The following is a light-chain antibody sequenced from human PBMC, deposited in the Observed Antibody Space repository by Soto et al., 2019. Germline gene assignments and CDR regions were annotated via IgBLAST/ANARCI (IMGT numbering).Light chain of an antibody. CDR3: QSYGRTAFT. CDR1: PTISNTY. J-gene: IGKJ3*01. Sequence: EIVLTQSPGPLSSSPGEGATLSCRASPTISNTYLAWYQQQPGQAPRLLIYGASRRAAGIPDRFSGSGSGTDFTLTISGLEPEDFAVYYCQSYGRTAFTFGRGTKVDIK. CDR2: GAS. V-gene: IGKV3-20*01.